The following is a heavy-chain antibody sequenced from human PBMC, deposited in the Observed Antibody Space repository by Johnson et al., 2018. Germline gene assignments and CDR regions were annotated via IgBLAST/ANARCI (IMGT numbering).Heavy chain of an antibody. J-gene: IGHJ6*02. CDR3: AGGPSGRSLYYYYGMDG. Sequence: QVQLVESGGGVVQPGRSLRLSCAASGFTFSSYGMHWVRQAPGKGLEWVAVIGYDGSNKYYADSVKGRFTISRDTSKNTQYLQMHSLRAEDTAVYYWAGGPSGRSLYYYYGMDGGGQGTTVTVSS. CDR2: IGYDGSNK. V-gene: IGHV3-33*01. CDR1: GFTFSSYG. D-gene: IGHD1-14*01.